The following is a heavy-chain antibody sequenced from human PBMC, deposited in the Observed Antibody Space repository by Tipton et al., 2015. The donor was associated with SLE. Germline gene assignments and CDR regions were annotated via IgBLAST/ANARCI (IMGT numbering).Heavy chain of an antibody. CDR3: ARESGVTIFGVAHMDV. V-gene: IGHV3-53*04. CDR2: IYAGGST. J-gene: IGHJ6*03. Sequence: SLRLSCAASGFTFSSYAMSWVRQAPGKGLEWVSVIYAGGSTFYADSVKGRFTISRHSSKSTLYLQMNSLRPEDTAVYYCARESGVTIFGVAHMDVWGKGTTVTVSS. CDR1: GFTFSSYA. D-gene: IGHD3-3*01.